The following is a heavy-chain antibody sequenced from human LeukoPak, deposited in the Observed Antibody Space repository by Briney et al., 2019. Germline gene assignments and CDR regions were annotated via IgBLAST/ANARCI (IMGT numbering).Heavy chain of an antibody. V-gene: IGHV4-59*01. CDR1: GGSISSYY. CDR2: IYYSGST. J-gene: IGHJ3*02. Sequence: SETLSLTCTVSGGSISSYYWSWIRQPPGKGLEWIGYIYYSGSTNYNPSLKSRVTISVDTSKNQFSLKLSSVTAGDTAVYYCASGGYQLHHDAFDIWGQGTMVTVSS. D-gene: IGHD2-2*01. CDR3: ASGGYQLHHDAFDI.